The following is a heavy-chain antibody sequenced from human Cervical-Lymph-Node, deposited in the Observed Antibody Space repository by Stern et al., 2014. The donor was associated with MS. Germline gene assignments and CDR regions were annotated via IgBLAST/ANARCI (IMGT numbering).Heavy chain of an antibody. CDR2: IWHDGSNK. D-gene: IGHD6-19*01. CDR1: GFTFSSYG. CDR3: ARGSAVAGTDY. V-gene: IGHV3-33*01. J-gene: IGHJ4*02. Sequence: VQLGESGGGVVQPGRSLRLSCAASGFTFSSYGMHWVRQAPGKGLEWVTVIWHDGSNKYYAASVKGRFTISRDNSKNTVHLQMNSLRAEDTAIYYCARGSAVAGTDYWGQGTLVTVSS.